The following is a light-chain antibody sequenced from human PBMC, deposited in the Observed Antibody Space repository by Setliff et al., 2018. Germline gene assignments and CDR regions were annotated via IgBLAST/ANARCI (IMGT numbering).Light chain of an antibody. CDR2: DVT. CDR1: SSDVGGYNY. CDR3: CSYAGSSTYV. Sequence: QSVLTQPASVSGSPGQSITISCTGTSSDVGGYNYVSWYQQHPGKAPKLMIYDVTKWPSGVSNRFSGSKSGNTASLTISGLQAEDEADYYCCSYAGSSTYVVGTGTKV. J-gene: IGLJ1*01. V-gene: IGLV2-23*02.